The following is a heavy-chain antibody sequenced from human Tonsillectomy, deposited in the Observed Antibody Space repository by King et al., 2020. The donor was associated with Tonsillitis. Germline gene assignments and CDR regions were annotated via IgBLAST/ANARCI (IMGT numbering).Heavy chain of an antibody. CDR1: GFTFSNVW. Sequence: VQLVESGGGLVKPGGSLRLCCAASGFTFSNVWMSWVRQAPGKGLEWVGRIKSKIDGGTTDYAAPVKGRFTISRDDSKNTLYLQMNSLKTEDTAVYYCTADADWLIRYWGQGTLVTVSS. J-gene: IGHJ4*02. V-gene: IGHV3-15*01. CDR2: IKSKIDGGTT. D-gene: IGHD6-19*01. CDR3: TADADWLIRY.